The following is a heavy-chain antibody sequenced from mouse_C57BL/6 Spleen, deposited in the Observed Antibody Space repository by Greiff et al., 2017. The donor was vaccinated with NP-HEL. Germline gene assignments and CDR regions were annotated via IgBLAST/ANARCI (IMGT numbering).Heavy chain of an antibody. CDR2: INYDGSST. Sequence: EVQLVESEGGLVQPGSSMKLSCTASGFTFSDYYMAWVRQVPEKGLEWVANINYDGSSTYYLDSLKSRFIISRDNAKNILYLQMSSLKSEDTATYYCARKGYGSSYWYFDVWGTGTTVTVSS. D-gene: IGHD1-1*01. CDR1: GFTFSDYY. CDR3: ARKGYGSSYWYFDV. V-gene: IGHV5-16*01. J-gene: IGHJ1*03.